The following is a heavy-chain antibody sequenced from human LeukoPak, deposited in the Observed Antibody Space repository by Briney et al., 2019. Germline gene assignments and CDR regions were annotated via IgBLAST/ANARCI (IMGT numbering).Heavy chain of an antibody. CDR1: QFTFSSYW. CDR3: ARVDSSSWSPSY. J-gene: IGHJ4*02. D-gene: IGHD6-13*01. V-gene: IGHV3-21*01. Sequence: PGGSLRLSCAASQFTFSSYWMHWVRQAPGKGLEWVSSISSSSSYIYYADSVKGRFTISRDNAKNPLYLQMNSLRAEDTAVYYCARVDSSSWSPSYWGQGTLVTVSS. CDR2: ISSSSSYI.